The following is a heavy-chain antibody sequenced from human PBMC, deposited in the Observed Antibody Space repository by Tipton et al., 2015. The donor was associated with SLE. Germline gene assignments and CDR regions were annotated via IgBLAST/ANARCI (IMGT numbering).Heavy chain of an antibody. D-gene: IGHD2-2*01. Sequence: SLRLSCDVSGDSISSLYWWSWVRQSPGKGLEWIADIYHSGSTNYNPSLESRVTISVDKSRNQFSLKLTSVTAADTAVYYCAKDVVGYCSDTSCFRKAHFDFWGQGTLVTVSS. V-gene: IGHV4-4*02. J-gene: IGHJ4*02. CDR2: IYHSGST. CDR1: GDSISSLYW. CDR3: AKDVVGYCSDTSCFRKAHFDF.